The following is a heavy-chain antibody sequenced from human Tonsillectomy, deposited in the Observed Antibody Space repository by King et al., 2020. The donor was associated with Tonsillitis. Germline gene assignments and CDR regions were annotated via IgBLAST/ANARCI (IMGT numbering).Heavy chain of an antibody. Sequence: VQLVESGGGVVQPGRSLRLSCAASGFTFSNYGMHLVRQAPGKGLEWVAVIWYDGSNKYYADFVKDRSTISRDNSKNTLYLQMNSLRAEDTAVYHCAGGVISSSSKDHDAYDVWGQGTMVTVS. CDR1: GFTFSNYG. CDR3: AGGVISSSSKDHDAYDV. D-gene: IGHD6-6*01. J-gene: IGHJ3*01. V-gene: IGHV3-33*01. CDR2: IWYDGSNK.